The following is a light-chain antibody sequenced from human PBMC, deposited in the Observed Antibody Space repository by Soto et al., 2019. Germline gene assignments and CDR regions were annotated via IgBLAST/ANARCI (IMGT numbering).Light chain of an antibody. Sequence: DIQMTQSPSTLSASVGDRVTITCRASQNINNWIAWYQQKPGKAPKFLIYDASTLESGVPSRFSGSGFGTEFSLTISSLQPDDFGSYYRQHMRTFGQGTKVEIK. V-gene: IGKV1-5*01. CDR2: DAS. CDR1: QNINNW. CDR3: QHMRT. J-gene: IGKJ1*01.